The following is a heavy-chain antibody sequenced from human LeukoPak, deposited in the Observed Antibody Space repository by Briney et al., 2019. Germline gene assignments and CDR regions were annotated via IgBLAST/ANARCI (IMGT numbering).Heavy chain of an antibody. V-gene: IGHV3-72*01. CDR3: ARSSSSSFDY. CDR1: GFTFRDHY. D-gene: IGHD2-2*01. J-gene: IGHJ4*02. Sequence: GGSLRLSCAGSGFTFRDHYMDWVRQAPGKGLEWVGRVENRPLNFTPAYAASVKGRFIISRDDSKNSVYLQMKSLKTEDTAVYYCARSSSSSFDYWGQG. CDR2: VENRPLNFTP.